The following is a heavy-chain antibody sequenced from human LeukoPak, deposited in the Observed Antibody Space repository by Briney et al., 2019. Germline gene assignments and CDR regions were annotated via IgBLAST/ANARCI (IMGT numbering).Heavy chain of an antibody. CDR3: ARDTHSSGCPAD. CDR2: ISAYNGNT. J-gene: IGHJ4*02. Sequence: ASVKVSCKASGYIFTSYGISWVRQAPGQGLEWMGWISAYNGNTNYAQKLQGRVTITTDTSTSTAYMELRSLRSDDTAVYYCARDTHSSGCPADWGQGTLVTVSS. V-gene: IGHV1-18*01. CDR1: GYIFTSYG. D-gene: IGHD6-19*01.